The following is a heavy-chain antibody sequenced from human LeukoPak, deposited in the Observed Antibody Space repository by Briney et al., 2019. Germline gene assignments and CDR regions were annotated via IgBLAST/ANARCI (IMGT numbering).Heavy chain of an antibody. CDR2: INPSGGST. CDR3: ARGGDQLVRVFDP. CDR1: GYTFTSHY. Sequence: ASVTVSCKASGYTFTSHYMHWVRQAPGQGLEWMGIINPSGGSTSHAQKLQARVTVTPDEATSTAYMELSSLRSEDTAVYCCARGGDQLVRVFDPWGQGTLVTVSS. D-gene: IGHD6-6*01. J-gene: IGHJ5*02. V-gene: IGHV1-46*01.